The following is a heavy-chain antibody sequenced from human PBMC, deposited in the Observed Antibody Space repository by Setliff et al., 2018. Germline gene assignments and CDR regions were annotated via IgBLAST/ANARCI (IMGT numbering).Heavy chain of an antibody. CDR3: ARTSTYCNFWSGYYGDSTNWFDP. V-gene: IGHV1-69*06. CDR2: IIPIFGTA. Sequence: SVKVSCKASGGTFSSYDISWVRQAPGQGLEWMGRIIPIFGTANYAQKFQGRVTITADKSTSTAYMELSRLRSEDTAVYYCARTSTYCNFWSGYYGDSTNWFDPWGQGTLVTVSS. D-gene: IGHD3-3*01. J-gene: IGHJ5*02. CDR1: GGTFSSYD.